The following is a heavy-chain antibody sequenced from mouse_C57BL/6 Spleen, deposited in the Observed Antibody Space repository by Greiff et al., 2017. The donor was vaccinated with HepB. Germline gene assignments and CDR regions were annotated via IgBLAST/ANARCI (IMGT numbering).Heavy chain of an antibody. J-gene: IGHJ1*03. CDR3: ARNYGWYFDV. D-gene: IGHD1-1*01. CDR2: IDPNSGGT. Sequence: VQLQQPGAELVKPGASVKLSCKASGNTFPSYWMHWVKQRPGRGLEWIGMIDPNSGGTKYNEKFKSKAALTVDKPSSTAYMQLSSLTSEDSAVYYCARNYGWYFDVWGTGTTVTVSS. CDR1: GNTFPSYW. V-gene: IGHV1-72*01.